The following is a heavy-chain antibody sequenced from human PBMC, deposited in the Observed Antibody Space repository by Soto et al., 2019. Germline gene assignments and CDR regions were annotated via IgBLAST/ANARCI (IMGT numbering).Heavy chain of an antibody. V-gene: IGHV1-2*02. Sequence: GASVKVSCKASGYTFTGAYIHWVRQAPGQGLEWMGCINPNSGGTEFAQKFQGRVTVTRETSITTVYMEMNRLRAADTGVYYCARDFTTRSYGVDVWGQGTSVTVTS. CDR3: ARDFTTRSYGVDV. CDR1: GYTFTGAY. J-gene: IGHJ6*02. D-gene: IGHD3-10*01. CDR2: INPNSGGT.